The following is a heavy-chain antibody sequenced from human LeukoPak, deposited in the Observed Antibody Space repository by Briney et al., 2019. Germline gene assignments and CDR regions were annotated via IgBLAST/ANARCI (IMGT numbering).Heavy chain of an antibody. D-gene: IGHD4-11*01. CDR3: ASNGVTSGPFDY. CDR2: IYASGRN. J-gene: IGHJ4*02. Sequence: SESLSLTCTVSGGSISSYYWSWIRQPAGKGLEWIGRIYASGRNSYNPSLKSRVTMSVDTSKNQFSLKLSSVTAADTAVYYCASNGVTSGPFDYWGQGTLVTVSS. V-gene: IGHV4-4*07. CDR1: GGSISSYY.